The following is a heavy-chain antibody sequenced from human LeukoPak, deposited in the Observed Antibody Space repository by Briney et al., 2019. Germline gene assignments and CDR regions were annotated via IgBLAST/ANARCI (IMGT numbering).Heavy chain of an antibody. CDR2: ISSNSGYI. V-gene: IGHV3-21*06. D-gene: IGHD6-19*01. CDR3: AREFVSSGCLDY. Sequence: GGSLRLSCAASDFAFYGYSMHWVRHAPGKGLEWISSISSNSGYIYYADSVKGRFTISRDNAKNSLYLEVTGLRVEDTALYYCAREFVSSGCLDYWGGGSRVTVSS. CDR1: DFAFYGYS. J-gene: IGHJ4*02.